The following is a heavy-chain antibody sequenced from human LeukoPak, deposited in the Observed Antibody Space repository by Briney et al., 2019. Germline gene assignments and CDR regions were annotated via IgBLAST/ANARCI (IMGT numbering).Heavy chain of an antibody. Sequence: SETLSLTCTVSGGSISSGGYYWSWIRQHPGKGLEWIGYIYYSGSTYYNPSLKSRVTISVDTSKNQFSLKLSSVTAADTAVYYCARFEYSSSWYSVYAFDIWGQGTMVTVSS. V-gene: IGHV4-31*03. J-gene: IGHJ3*02. CDR1: GGSISSGGYY. CDR2: IYYSGST. CDR3: ARFEYSSSWYSVYAFDI. D-gene: IGHD6-13*01.